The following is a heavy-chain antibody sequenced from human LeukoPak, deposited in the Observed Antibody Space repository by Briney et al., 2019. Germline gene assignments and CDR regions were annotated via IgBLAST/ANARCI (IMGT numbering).Heavy chain of an antibody. V-gene: IGHV3-23*01. CDR3: AKTSLRIIVGPTTWRYYFDY. Sequence: GPCQRPSLAASGFTISTYTISWVRQAPGDWRGLVSAITGGAGSTYYADSVKGRFTISRDNAKNTLYLQMHSLRAEDTAVYYCAKTSLRIIVGPTTWRYYFDYWGQGTLVTVSS. D-gene: IGHD1-26*01. CDR2: ITGGAGST. J-gene: IGHJ4*02. CDR1: GFTISTYT.